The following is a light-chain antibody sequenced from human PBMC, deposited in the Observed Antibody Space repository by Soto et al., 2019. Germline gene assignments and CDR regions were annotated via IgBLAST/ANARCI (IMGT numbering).Light chain of an antibody. J-gene: IGKJ2*01. V-gene: IGKV1-27*01. CDR1: QGISNY. CDR3: QKYNSAPHT. CDR2: AAS. Sequence: DIQMTQSPSSLSASVGDRVTITCRASQGISNYLAWYQQKPGKVPKLLIYAASTLQSGVPSRFSGSGSGTDFTLTNSSLQPGDVSTYYCQKYNSAPHTFGQGTKLEIK.